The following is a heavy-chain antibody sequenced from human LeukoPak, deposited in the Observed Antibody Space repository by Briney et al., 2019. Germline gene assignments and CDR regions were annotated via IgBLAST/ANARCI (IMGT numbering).Heavy chain of an antibody. CDR2: INQDGSAK. CDR3: ARDSGYNAFDY. CDR1: GFLFSNSW. D-gene: IGHD5-12*01. V-gene: IGHV3-7*05. J-gene: IGHJ4*02. Sequence: PGGSLTLSCADSGFLFSNSWMAWVRQAPGRGLEWLANINQDGSAKTCVDSVKGRFTISRDNAKNSLYLQMNSLRAEDTAMYYCARDSGYNAFDYWGQGTLVARSS.